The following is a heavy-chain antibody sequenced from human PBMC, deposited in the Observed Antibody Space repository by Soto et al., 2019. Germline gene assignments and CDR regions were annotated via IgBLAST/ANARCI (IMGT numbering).Heavy chain of an antibody. CDR1: EGTSVNYG. CDR3: ARVGDGIEVPGRIQFSAH. Sequence: SVTLCLRWSVAEGTSVNYGGSWIIQQPGNGPEWLGYINYSGNTNYNPSLKNRATMSIDTSKKEFSLKLRSVTATDTAVYYCARVGDGIEVPGRIQFSAHRGQGTLVTVSS. D-gene: IGHD3-10*01. CDR2: INYSGNT. J-gene: IGHJ4*02. V-gene: IGHV4-59*01.